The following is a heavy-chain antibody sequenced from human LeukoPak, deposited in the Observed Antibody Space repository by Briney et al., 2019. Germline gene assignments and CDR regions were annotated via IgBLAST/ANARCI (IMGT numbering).Heavy chain of an antibody. CDR2: INHSGST. CDR1: GGSFSGYY. D-gene: IGHD6-6*01. V-gene: IGHV4-34*01. Sequence: PSETLSLTCAVYGGSFSGYYWSWIRQPPGKGLEWIGEINHSGSTNYNPSLKSRVTIPVDTSKNQFSLKLSSVTAADTAVYYCARGLGYSSSSRSGNWFDPWGQGTLVTVSS. CDR3: ARGLGYSSSSRSGNWFDP. J-gene: IGHJ5*02.